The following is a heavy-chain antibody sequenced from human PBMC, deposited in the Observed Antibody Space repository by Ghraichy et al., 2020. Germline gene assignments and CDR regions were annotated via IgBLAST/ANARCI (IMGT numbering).Heavy chain of an antibody. Sequence: SETLSLTCAVSGGSISSDSSHWGWIRQPPGKGLEWIGNIYYRGSTYYNPSLTSRVTISVDTSKNQFSLKVNSVTDADTAVSYCARRYDSSGQWYFDLWGRGTLVTVSP. V-gene: IGHV4-39*01. D-gene: IGHD3-22*01. CDR2: IYYRGST. CDR1: GGSISSDSSH. CDR3: ARRYDSSGQWYFDL. J-gene: IGHJ2*01.